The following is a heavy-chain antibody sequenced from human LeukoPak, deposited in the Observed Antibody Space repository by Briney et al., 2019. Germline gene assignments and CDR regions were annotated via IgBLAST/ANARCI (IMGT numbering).Heavy chain of an antibody. CDR2: FDPEDGET. CDR3: ATGGVRIAAAGLDY. CDR1: GYTLTELS. Sequence: ASVKVSCKVSGYTLTELSMHWARQAPGKGLEWMGGFDPEDGETIYAQKFQGRVTMTEDTSTDTAYMELSSLRSEDTAVYYCATGGVRIAAAGLDYWGQGTLVTVSS. D-gene: IGHD6-13*01. J-gene: IGHJ4*02. V-gene: IGHV1-24*01.